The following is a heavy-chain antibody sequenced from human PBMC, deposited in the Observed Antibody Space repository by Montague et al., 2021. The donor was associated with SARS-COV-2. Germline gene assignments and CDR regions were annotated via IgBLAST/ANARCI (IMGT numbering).Heavy chain of an antibody. J-gene: IGHJ4*02. V-gene: IGHV4-31*03. Sequence: TLSPTCTVSGGSISSGGYYWSWIRQHPGKGLEWIGYIDYSGSTYYNRSLESRVTISVDTSKNQFSLKLSSVTAADTAVYYCARASGKKTIFGVVSSYFDYWGQGTLVTVSS. CDR2: IDYSGST. D-gene: IGHD3-3*01. CDR3: ARASGKKTIFGVVSSYFDY. CDR1: GGSISSGGYY.